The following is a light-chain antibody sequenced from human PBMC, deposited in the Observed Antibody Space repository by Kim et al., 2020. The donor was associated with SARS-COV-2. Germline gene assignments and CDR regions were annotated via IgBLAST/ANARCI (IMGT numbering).Light chain of an antibody. V-gene: IGLV3-1*01. CDR2: RDN. Sequence: VSPGQTASITCSGDKLGDKNDSWYQQKPGQSPVVVIFRDNRRTSGSPEGFSGSNSGNTATLTISGTQAMDEADYYCQAWDSSIYVFGTGTKVTVL. CDR3: QAWDSSIYV. CDR1: KLGDKN. J-gene: IGLJ1*01.